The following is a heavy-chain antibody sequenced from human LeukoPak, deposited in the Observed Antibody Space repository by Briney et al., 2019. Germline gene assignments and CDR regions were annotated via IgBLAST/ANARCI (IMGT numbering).Heavy chain of an antibody. CDR1: RFTLSSYG. V-gene: IGHV3-30*18. Sequence: PGRSLRLSCAASRFTLSSYGMHWVRQAPGKGLEWVAVISYDGSNKYCADSVKGRFTISRDNSKNTLYLQINSLRAEDTAVYYCAKQSGADRGHLDFWGQGTLVTVSS. CDR2: ISYDGSNK. D-gene: IGHD4/OR15-4a*01. J-gene: IGHJ4*02. CDR3: AKQSGADRGHLDF.